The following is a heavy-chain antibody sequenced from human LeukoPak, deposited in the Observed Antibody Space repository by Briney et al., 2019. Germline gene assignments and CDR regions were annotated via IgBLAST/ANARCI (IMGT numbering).Heavy chain of an antibody. V-gene: IGHV3-11*01. CDR1: GFTFSDYC. Sequence: GGSLRLSCAASGFTFSDYCMSWIRQAPGKGLEWVSYISSSGSTIYYADSVKGRFTISRDNAKNSLYLQMNSLRAEDAAVYYCARDFNWKGSAFDIWGQGTMVTVSS. CDR3: ARDFNWKGSAFDI. J-gene: IGHJ3*02. CDR2: ISSSGSTI. D-gene: IGHD1-1*01.